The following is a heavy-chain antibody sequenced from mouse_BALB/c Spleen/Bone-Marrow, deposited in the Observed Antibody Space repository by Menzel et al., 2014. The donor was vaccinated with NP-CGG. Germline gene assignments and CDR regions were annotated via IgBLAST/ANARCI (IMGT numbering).Heavy chain of an antibody. Sequence: VQLKQSGAELVKPGASVKLSCTGSGFNSKDTYMHWVKQRPEQGLEWIGRIDPANGSTRYDPKFQGKATITADTSSNTAYLQLSSLTSEDTAVYYCARSYRYSRFPYWGRGTLVPVSA. CDR1: GFNSKDTY. J-gene: IGHJ3*01. CDR3: ARSYRYSRFPY. V-gene: IGHV14-3*02. D-gene: IGHD2-14*01. CDR2: IDPANGST.